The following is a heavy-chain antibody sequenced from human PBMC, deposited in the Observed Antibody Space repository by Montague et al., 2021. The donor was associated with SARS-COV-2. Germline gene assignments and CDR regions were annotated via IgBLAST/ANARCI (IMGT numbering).Heavy chain of an antibody. CDR3: ARALYCSGGSCYPNWFDP. Sequence: SETLSLTCTVSGGSISSYYCSWIRQPPGKGLEWIGYIYYRGSTNXNPSLKSRVTISVDTSKNQFSLKLSSVTAADTAVYYCARALYCSGGSCYPNWFDPWGQGTLVTVSS. CDR2: IYYRGST. J-gene: IGHJ5*02. V-gene: IGHV4-59*01. D-gene: IGHD2-15*01. CDR1: GGSISSYY.